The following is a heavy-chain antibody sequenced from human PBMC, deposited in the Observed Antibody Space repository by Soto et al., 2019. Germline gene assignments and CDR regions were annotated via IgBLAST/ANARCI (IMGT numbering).Heavy chain of an antibody. D-gene: IGHD3-22*01. CDR1: GGSISSSGYY. CDR2: IFYSGRT. V-gene: IGHV4-31*03. CDR3: ARADSGGLIDY. Sequence: QVQLQESGPGLVKPSQTLSLTCTVSGGSISSSGYYWTWVRQHPGKGLEWIGHIFYSGRTYYNTSLKSRVTISLDTSKNQFSFNLSSLTAADTAIYHCARADSGGLIDYWGQGTLVTVSS. J-gene: IGHJ4*02.